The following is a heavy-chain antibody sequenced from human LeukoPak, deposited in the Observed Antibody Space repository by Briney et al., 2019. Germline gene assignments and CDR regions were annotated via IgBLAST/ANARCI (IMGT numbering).Heavy chain of an antibody. D-gene: IGHD6-13*01. CDR1: GGTFSRYA. V-gene: IGHV1-69*13. CDR2: IIPIFGTA. CDR3: ARVGYSSRSVDY. J-gene: IGHJ4*02. Sequence: AVKVSCKASGGTFSRYAISWVRQAPGQGLEWMGGIIPIFGTANYAQKFQGRVTITADESTSTAYMELSSLRSEDTAVYYCARVGYSSRSVDYWGQGTLVTVSS.